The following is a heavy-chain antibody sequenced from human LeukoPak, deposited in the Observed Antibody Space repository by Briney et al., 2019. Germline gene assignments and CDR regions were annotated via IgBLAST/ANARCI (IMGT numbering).Heavy chain of an antibody. D-gene: IGHD2-2*01. CDR2: IGTTTSTI. CDR1: GFTLSSFG. V-gene: IGHV3-48*04. CDR3: ARDRGYCRGTTCYAYYFDS. Sequence: GGSLRLSCAASGFTLSSFGMNWVRQAPGKGLEWVSYIGTTTSTIYYADSVKGRFTISRDNAKNSLHLQMNSLRAEDTAVYYCARDRGYCRGTTCYAYYFDSWGQGTLVTVSS. J-gene: IGHJ4*02.